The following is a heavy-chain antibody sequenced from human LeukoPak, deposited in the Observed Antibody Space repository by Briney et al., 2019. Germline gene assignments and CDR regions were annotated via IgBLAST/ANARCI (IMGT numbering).Heavy chain of an antibody. Sequence: SETLSLTCTVSGGSISNYYWSWIRQPPGKGLDWIGYIYYSGSTNYNPSLKGRVTISVDTSKNQFSLKLSSVTAADTAVYYCARLAYYFDYWGQGTLVTVSS. J-gene: IGHJ4*02. CDR3: ARLAYYFDY. V-gene: IGHV4-59*12. CDR1: GGSISNYY. CDR2: IYYSGST.